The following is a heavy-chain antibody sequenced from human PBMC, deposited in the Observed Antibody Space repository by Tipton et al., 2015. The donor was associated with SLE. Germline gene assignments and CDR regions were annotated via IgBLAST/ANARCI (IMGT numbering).Heavy chain of an antibody. CDR1: GGSFSGYY. CDR3: ARQGAENMEQQLIDAFDI. J-gene: IGHJ3*02. CDR2: IYHSGST. V-gene: IGHV4-34*01. D-gene: IGHD6-13*01. Sequence: TLSLTCAVYGGSFSGYYWGWIRQPPGKGLEWIGSIYHSGSTYYNPPLKSRVTISVDTSKNQFSLKLSSVTAADTAVYYCARQGAENMEQQLIDAFDIWGQGTMVTVSS.